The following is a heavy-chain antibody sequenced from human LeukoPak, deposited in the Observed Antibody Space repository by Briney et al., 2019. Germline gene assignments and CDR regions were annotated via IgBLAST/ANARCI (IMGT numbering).Heavy chain of an antibody. D-gene: IGHD2-21*01. CDR3: ASFSLGGD. CDR2: INSDGSST. V-gene: IGHV3-74*01. Sequence: GGSLRLSCAASGFTFSSYWMHWVRRAPGKGLVWVSRINSDGSSTRYADSVKGRFTISRDNAKNTLSLQMDSLRADDTAVYYCASFSLGGDWGQGTLVTVSS. J-gene: IGHJ4*02. CDR1: GFTFSSYW.